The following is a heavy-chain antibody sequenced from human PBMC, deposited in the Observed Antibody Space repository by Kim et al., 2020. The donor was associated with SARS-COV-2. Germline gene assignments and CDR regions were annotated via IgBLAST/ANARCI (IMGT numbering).Heavy chain of an antibody. CDR2: ISSSSSYI. Sequence: GGSLRLSCAASGFTFSSYSMNWVRQAPGKGLEWVSSISSSSSYIYYADSVKGRFTISRDNAKNSLYLQMNSLRAEDTAVYYCAREAGAIGYCSGGSCYSQTYYFDYWGQGTLVTVSS. J-gene: IGHJ4*02. CDR1: GFTFSSYS. V-gene: IGHV3-21*01. D-gene: IGHD2-15*01. CDR3: AREAGAIGYCSGGSCYSQTYYFDY.